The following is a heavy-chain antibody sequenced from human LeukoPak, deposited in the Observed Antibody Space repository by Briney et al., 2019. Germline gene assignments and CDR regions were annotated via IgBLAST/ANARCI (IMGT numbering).Heavy chain of an antibody. CDR2: ISYDGSNK. J-gene: IGHJ4*02. CDR1: GFTFSSYA. D-gene: IGHD6-13*01. CDR3: ASEAGYSSSWYVY. V-gene: IGHV3-30-3*01. Sequence: PGGSLRLSCAASGFTFSSYAMHWVRQAPGEGLEWVAVISYDGSNKYYADSVKGRFTISRDNSKNTLYLQMNSLRAENTAVYYCASEAGYSSSWYVYWGQGTLVTVSS.